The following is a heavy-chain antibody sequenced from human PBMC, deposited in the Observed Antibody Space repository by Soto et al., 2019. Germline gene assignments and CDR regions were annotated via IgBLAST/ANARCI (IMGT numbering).Heavy chain of an antibody. V-gene: IGHV4-31*03. CDR2: IYYSGST. D-gene: IGHD3-22*01. J-gene: IGHJ6*02. CDR3: ARVNRDYDGMDV. CDR1: GGSISSGGYY. Sequence: SETLSLTCTVSGGSISSGGYYWSWIRQHPGKGLEWIGYIYYSGSTYYNPSLKSRVTISVDTSKNQFSLKLSSVTAADTAVYYCARVNRDYDGMDVWGQGTTVTVS.